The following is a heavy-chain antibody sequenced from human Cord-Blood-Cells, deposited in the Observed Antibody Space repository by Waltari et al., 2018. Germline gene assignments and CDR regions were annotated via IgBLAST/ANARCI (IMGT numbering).Heavy chain of an antibody. V-gene: IGHV3-23*01. Sequence: EVQLLESGGGLVQPGGSLSLSCAASGFTFRSYAMRWVRQAPGKGLELVSAISGSGGSTYYADSVKGRFTISRDNSKNTLYLQMNSLRAEDTAVYYCATGKPGVPAADYWGQGTLVTVSS. J-gene: IGHJ4*02. CDR3: ATGKPGVPAADY. CDR1: GFTFRSYA. D-gene: IGHD2-2*01. CDR2: ISGSGGST.